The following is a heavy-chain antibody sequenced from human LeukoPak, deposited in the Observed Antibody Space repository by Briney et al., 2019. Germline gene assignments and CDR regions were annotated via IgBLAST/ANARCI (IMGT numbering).Heavy chain of an antibody. CDR1: GFTFSNAC. D-gene: IGHD1-26*01. J-gene: IGHJ4*02. CDR2: IKSKTDGGTT. CDR3: TTDGGATISPDY. V-gene: IGHV3-15*01. Sequence: GGSLRLSCAASGFTFSNACMSWVRQAPGKGLEWVGRIKSKTDGGTTDYAAPAKGRFTISRADSKNTLYLQMNSLKTEDTAVYYCTTDGGATISPDYWGQGTLVTVSS.